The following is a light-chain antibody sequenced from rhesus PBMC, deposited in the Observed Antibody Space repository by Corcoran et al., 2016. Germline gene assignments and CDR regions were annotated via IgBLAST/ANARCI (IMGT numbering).Light chain of an antibody. J-gene: IGKJ3*01. V-gene: IGKV1-37*01. Sequence: DIQMTQSPSSLSASVGDRVTITCRASQGISSYLAWYQQKPGKAPKPLIYYASNLESGVPSRFSGGGSVTEFTLTISSLQPEDFATYSCQPYNHDPFTFGPGAKLDIK. CDR1: QGISSY. CDR2: YAS. CDR3: QPYNHDPFT.